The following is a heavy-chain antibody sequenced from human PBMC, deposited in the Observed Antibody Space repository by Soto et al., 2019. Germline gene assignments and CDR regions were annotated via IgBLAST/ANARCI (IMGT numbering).Heavy chain of an antibody. CDR2: IYYSGST. J-gene: IGHJ4*02. CDR1: GGSISSSSYY. V-gene: IGHV4-39*07. CDR3: ASLPFDRSKKD. Sequence: SETLSLTCTVSGGSISSSSYYWGWIRQPPGKGLEWIGSIYYSGSTYYNPSLKSRVTISVDTSKNQFSLKLSSVTAADTAVYYCASLPFDRSKKDWGQGTLVTVSS.